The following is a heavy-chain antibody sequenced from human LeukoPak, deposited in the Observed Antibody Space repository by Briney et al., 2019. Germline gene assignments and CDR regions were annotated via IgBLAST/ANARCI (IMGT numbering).Heavy chain of an antibody. CDR1: GGSFSGYY. CDR3: ARAPSYYGSGSYYRY. J-gene: IGHJ4*02. V-gene: IGHV4-34*01. D-gene: IGHD3-10*01. Sequence: SETLSLTCAVYGGSFSGYYWSWLRQPPGKGLEWIGEINHSGSTNYNPSLKSRVTISVDTSKDQFSLKLSSVTAADTAVYYCARAPSYYGSGSYYRYWGQGTLVTVSS. CDR2: INHSGST.